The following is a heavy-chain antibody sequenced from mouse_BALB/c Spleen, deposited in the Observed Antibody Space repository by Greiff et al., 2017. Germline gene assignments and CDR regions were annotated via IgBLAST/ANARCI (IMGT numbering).Heavy chain of an antibody. CDR3: ARGLGAMDY. V-gene: IGHV1-54*01. Sequence: QVQLKQSGAELVRPGTSVKVSCKASGYAFTNYLIEWVKQRPGQGLEWIGVINPGSGGTNYNEKFKGKATLTADKSSSPAYMQLSSLTSDDSAVYFCARGLGAMDYWGQGTSVTVSS. CDR1: GYAFTNYL. CDR2: INPGSGGT. J-gene: IGHJ4*01. D-gene: IGHD4-1*01.